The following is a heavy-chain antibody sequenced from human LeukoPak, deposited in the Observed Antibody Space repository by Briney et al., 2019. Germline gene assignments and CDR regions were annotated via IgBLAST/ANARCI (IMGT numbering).Heavy chain of an antibody. J-gene: IGHJ5*02. V-gene: IGHV3-9*01. CDR1: GFTFDDYA. CDR3: AKASSLSGTWFGETTTPFDP. Sequence: GGSLRLSCAASGFTFDDYAMHWVRQAPGKGLEWVSGISWNSGSIGHADSVKGRFTISRDNAKNSLYLQMNSLRAEDTALYYCAKASSLSGTWFGETTTPFDPWGQGTLVTVSS. CDR2: ISWNSGSI. D-gene: IGHD3-10*01.